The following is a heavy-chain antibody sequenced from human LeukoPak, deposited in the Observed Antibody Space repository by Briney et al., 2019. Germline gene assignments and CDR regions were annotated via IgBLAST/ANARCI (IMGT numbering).Heavy chain of an antibody. V-gene: IGHV1-2*02. J-gene: IGHJ5*02. D-gene: IGHD3-10*01. Sequence: ASVQASCKASGYTFTHYYIHWVRQAPGQGLEWMGWINPKSGGTNYAQNFQGRVTITRVTSISPAYMELSRLTSDDTAVYYCARYYNSGEARPWGQGTLVTVSS. CDR1: GYTFTHYY. CDR3: ARYYNSGEARP. CDR2: INPKSGGT.